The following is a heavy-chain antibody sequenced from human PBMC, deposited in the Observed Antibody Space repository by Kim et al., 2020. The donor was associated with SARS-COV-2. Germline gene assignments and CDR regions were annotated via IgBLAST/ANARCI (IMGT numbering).Heavy chain of an antibody. Sequence: IYYADSGKGRFTISRDDAKNSLTLQMNSLRAEDTAVYYCVRTTIFEGFFDYWGQGTLVTVSS. J-gene: IGHJ4*02. CDR2: I. V-gene: IGHV3-48*03. CDR3: VRTTIFEGFFDY. D-gene: IGHD3-3*01.